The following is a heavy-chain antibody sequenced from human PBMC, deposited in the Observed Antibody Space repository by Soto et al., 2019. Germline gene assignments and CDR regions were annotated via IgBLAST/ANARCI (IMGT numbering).Heavy chain of an antibody. V-gene: IGHV1-3*01. J-gene: IGHJ5*02. D-gene: IGHD5-12*01. CDR1: GYTFGSYA. CDR2: INAGYGNT. Sequence: GASVKVSCKASGYTFGSYAMHWVRQAPGQRLEWMGWINAGYGNTKSSQKFQDRVTISRDTSASTAYMELTSLRSEDTAVYYCARDRGGDSVSWSVTWFDPWGQGTLVTVSS. CDR3: ARDRGGDSVSWSVTWFDP.